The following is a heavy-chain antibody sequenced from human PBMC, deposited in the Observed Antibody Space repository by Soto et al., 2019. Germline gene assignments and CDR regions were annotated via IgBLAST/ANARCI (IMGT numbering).Heavy chain of an antibody. V-gene: IGHV3-66*01. CDR2: IYSGGST. CDR1: GFTVSSNY. CDR3: ASRVEGLYSGNDRYYFDY. D-gene: IGHD5-12*01. J-gene: IGHJ4*02. Sequence: PGGSLRLSCAASGFTVSSNYMSWVRQAPGKGLEWVSVIYSGGSTYYADSVKGRVTISVDTSKKQFSLTLTSVTAADTAVYYCASRVEGLYSGNDRYYFDYWGQGTLVTVSS.